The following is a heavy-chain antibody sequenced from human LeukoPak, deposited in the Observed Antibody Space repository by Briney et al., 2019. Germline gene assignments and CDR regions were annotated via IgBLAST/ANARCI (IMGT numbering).Heavy chain of an antibody. CDR2: MNPNSGNT. V-gene: IGHV1-8*01. Sequence: VASVKVSCKASGYTFTSYDINWVRQATGQGLEWMGWMNPNSGNTGYAQKFQGRVTMTSNTSISTAYMELSSLRSEDTAVYYCARKAKVVVPANWFDPWGQGTLVTVSS. D-gene: IGHD2-2*01. J-gene: IGHJ5*02. CDR1: GYTFTSYD. CDR3: ARKAKVVVPANWFDP.